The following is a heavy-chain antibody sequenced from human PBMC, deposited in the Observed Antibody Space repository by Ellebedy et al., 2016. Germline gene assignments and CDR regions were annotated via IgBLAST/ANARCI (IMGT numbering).Heavy chain of an antibody. J-gene: IGHJ3*01. CDR3: AKWNGGWYAFEV. D-gene: IGHD6-19*01. Sequence: SETLSLTCNVSGGSVSSDYWNWLRRLPGKGLAWIGYVFHTGTTNYNPSLKSRVTMSVDTSKSQFSLRLTSVTAADTAVYYCAKWNGGWYAFEVWGQGTMVTVSS. CDR1: GGSVSSDY. CDR2: VFHTGTT. V-gene: IGHV4-59*02.